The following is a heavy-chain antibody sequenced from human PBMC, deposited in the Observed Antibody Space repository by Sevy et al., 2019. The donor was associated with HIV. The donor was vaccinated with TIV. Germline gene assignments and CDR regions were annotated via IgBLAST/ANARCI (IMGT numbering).Heavy chain of an antibody. CDR3: AMEYSLSSGWFDP. D-gene: IGHD6-6*01. Sequence: SETLSLTCTVSGGSISSSSYLWGWIRQPPGKGLEWIGSIYYTGSTYYNPSLKSRVTISIDTSKNQFSLKLSSVTAADTALYYCAMEYSLSSGWFDPWGQGTLVTVSS. CDR2: IYYTGST. CDR1: GGSISSSSYL. V-gene: IGHV4-39*01. J-gene: IGHJ5*02.